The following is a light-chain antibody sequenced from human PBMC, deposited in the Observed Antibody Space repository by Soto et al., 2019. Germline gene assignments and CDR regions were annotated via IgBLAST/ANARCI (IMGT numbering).Light chain of an antibody. Sequence: EIVMTQSPATLSVSPGERATLSCRASQSVSIKLAWYQQKPGQAPRLLIYDTSTRATGIPARFSGSGSGADFTLTISRLEPEDFAVYYCQQYDSSPSWTFGQGTKVDIK. CDR2: DTS. V-gene: IGKV3-15*01. J-gene: IGKJ1*01. CDR3: QQYDSSPSWT. CDR1: QSVSIK.